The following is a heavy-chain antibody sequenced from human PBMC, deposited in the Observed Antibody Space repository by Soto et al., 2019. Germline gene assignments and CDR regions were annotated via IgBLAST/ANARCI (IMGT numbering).Heavy chain of an antibody. CDR1: GFTFDDYG. CDR3: AKSQPPMVGGFMEVFDY. J-gene: IGHJ4*02. CDR2: INWNGGTT. D-gene: IGHD3-10*01. V-gene: IGHV3-20*04. Sequence: GSLRLSCVASGFTFDDYGMSWVRQVPGKGLEWVSGINWNGGTTHYADSVKGRFTISRDNARNSLYLQMNSLRAEDTALYYWAKSQPPMVGGFMEVFDYGGKGTRVT.